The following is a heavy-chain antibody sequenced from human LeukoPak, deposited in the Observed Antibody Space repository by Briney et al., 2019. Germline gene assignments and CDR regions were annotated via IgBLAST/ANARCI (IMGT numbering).Heavy chain of an antibody. J-gene: IGHJ4*02. V-gene: IGHV3-23*01. D-gene: IGHD1-26*01. Sequence: GGSLRLSCAASGFTFNSYAMAWVRQAPEKGLEWVSSITDSGFSTYYADSVKGRFTISRDNSENTLYLQMNSLRAEDTAVYYCAEGSRGSYDYWGQGTLVTVSS. CDR2: ITDSGFST. CDR1: GFTFNSYA. CDR3: AEGSRGSYDY.